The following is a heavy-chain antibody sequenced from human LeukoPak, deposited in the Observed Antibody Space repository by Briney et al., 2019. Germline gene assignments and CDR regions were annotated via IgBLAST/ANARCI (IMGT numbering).Heavy chain of an antibody. Sequence: PSETLSLTCTVSGGSISTYYWTWIRQPPGKGLEWIGYIYYTGSTNYIPSLKRRVTMSVDTSKNQFSLKLSSVTAADTAVYYCARAYYGSGVVNAFDIWGQGTMVTVSS. J-gene: IGHJ3*02. CDR2: IYYTGST. D-gene: IGHD3-10*01. CDR1: GGSISTYY. CDR3: ARAYYGSGVVNAFDI. V-gene: IGHV4-59*12.